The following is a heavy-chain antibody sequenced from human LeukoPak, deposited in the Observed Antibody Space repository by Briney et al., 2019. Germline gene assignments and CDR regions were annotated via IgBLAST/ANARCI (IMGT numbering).Heavy chain of an antibody. CDR2: ISASGGST. Sequence: GGSLRLSCAASGFTFSDYAMNWVRQAPEKGLEWVSTISASGGSTYYAGSVKGRFTISRDNSRNTLYLQMNSLRAEDTAVYYCARDNAGYYYYYGMDVWGQGTTVTVSS. CDR1: GFTFSDYA. CDR3: ARDNAGYYYYYGMDV. J-gene: IGHJ6*02. V-gene: IGHV3-23*01.